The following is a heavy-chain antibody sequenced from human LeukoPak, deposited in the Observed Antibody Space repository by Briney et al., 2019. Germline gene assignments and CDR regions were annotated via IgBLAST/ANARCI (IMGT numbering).Heavy chain of an antibody. CDR3: ARELSGSSSRHFDY. D-gene: IGHD2-15*01. CDR1: RFTFSSYA. Sequence: GGSLRLSCAASRFTFSSYAMHWVRQAPGKGLEWVAVISYDGSNKYYADSVRGRFTISRDNSKNTLYLQMNSLRAEDTAVYYCARELSGSSSRHFDYWGQGTLVTVSS. J-gene: IGHJ4*02. CDR2: ISYDGSNK. V-gene: IGHV3-30*04.